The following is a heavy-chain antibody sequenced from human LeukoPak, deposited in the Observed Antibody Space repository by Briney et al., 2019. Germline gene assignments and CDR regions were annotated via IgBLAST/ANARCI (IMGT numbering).Heavy chain of an antibody. CDR3: ARARGPNPWFDP. D-gene: IGHD3-10*01. V-gene: IGHV4-30-4*02. CDR1: GGSINSGYYY. CDR2: IYYSGST. J-gene: IGHJ5*02. Sequence: SETLSLTCTVSGGSINSGYYYWSWIRQPPGKGLEWIGYIYYSGSTYYNPSLKSRVTISVDTSKNQFSLKLSSVTAADTAVYYCARARGPNPWFDPWGQGTLVTVSS.